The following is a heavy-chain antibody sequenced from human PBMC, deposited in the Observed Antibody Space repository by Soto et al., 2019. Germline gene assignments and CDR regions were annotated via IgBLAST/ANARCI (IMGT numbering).Heavy chain of an antibody. J-gene: IGHJ4*02. CDR3: ARGGVAGTGSYYFDY. CDR2: INHSGST. CDR1: GGSFSGYY. D-gene: IGHD6-19*01. V-gene: IGHV4-34*01. Sequence: QVQLQQWGAGLLKPSETLSLTCAVYGGSFSGYYWSWIRQPPGKGLEWIGEINHSGSTNYNPSLQSRVTISVDTSKNQFSLKLSSVTAADTAVYYCARGGVAGTGSYYFDYWGQGTLVTVSS.